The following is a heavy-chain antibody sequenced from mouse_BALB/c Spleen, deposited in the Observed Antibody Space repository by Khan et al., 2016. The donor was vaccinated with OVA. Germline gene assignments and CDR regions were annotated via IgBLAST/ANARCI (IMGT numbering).Heavy chain of an antibody. Sequence: QVRLQQSGAELARPGASVKMSCKASGYTFTSYTMHWVKQRPGQGLEWIGYMTPSNGYTNYNQKFRDKATLTADKSSSTAYMHLSSLKSEDSAVYYCARVGPYHANYEAWFAYWGQGTLVTVSA. CDR3: ARVGPYHANYEAWFAY. D-gene: IGHD2-10*01. J-gene: IGHJ3*01. CDR1: GYTFTSYT. V-gene: IGHV1-4*01. CDR2: MTPSNGYT.